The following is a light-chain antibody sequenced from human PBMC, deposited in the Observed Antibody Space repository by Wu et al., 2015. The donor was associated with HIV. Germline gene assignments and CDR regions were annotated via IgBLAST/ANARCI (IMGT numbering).Light chain of an antibody. CDR3: QQRRSWPRT. CDR1: QSVNNY. J-gene: IGKJ1*01. CDR2: DAS. Sequence: EIVLTQSPATLSLSPGERAILSCRASQSVNNYLAWYQQNPGQAPRLLIYDASNRATGIPARFSGSGSGTDFTLIISSLEPEDFAVYYCQQRRSWPRTFGQGPRWKSN. V-gene: IGKV3-11*01.